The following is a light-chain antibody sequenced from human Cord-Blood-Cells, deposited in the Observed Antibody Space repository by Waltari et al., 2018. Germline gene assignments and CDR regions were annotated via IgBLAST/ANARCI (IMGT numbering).Light chain of an antibody. Sequence: DIQMTQSPSSLSASVGARVTITCRASQGSSNYLAWYQQKPGKVPKLLIDAASTLQSGVPSRFSGSGSGTDFTLTISSLQPEDVATYYCQKYNSAPLTFGGGTKVEIK. CDR2: AAS. J-gene: IGKJ4*01. CDR1: QGSSNY. V-gene: IGKV1-27*01. CDR3: QKYNSAPLT.